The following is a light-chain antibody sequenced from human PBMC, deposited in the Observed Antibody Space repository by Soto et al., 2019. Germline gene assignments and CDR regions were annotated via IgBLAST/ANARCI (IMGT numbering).Light chain of an antibody. Sequence: SVVAQPPSASGSPGQAVTISCTGTRNDIGAYEFVSWYQHHPGKAPKLIIYEVVQRPSGVPDRFSGSKSGNTASLTVSGLQAADEADYYCKSYAGSNTYVFGTGTKVT. CDR3: KSYAGSNTYV. CDR1: RNDIGAYEF. J-gene: IGLJ1*01. CDR2: EVV. V-gene: IGLV2-8*01.